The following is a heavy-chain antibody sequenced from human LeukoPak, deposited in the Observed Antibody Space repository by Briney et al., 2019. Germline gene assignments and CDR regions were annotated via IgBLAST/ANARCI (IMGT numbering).Heavy chain of an antibody. CDR2: VMSGRGST. V-gene: IGHV3-11*05. J-gene: IGHJ4*02. Sequence: LSLTCTVSGGSISSSSYYWGWIRQSPGKGPEWISYVMSGRGSTNYADSVKGRFTISRDNAKNSVALQLDGLRADDTAVYFCTRERRGSYYAFESWGQGTLVTVSS. CDR3: TRERRGSYYAFES. D-gene: IGHD3-16*01. CDR1: GGSISSSSYY.